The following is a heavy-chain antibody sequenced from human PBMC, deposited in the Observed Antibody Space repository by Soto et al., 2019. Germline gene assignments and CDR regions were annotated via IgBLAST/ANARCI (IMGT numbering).Heavy chain of an antibody. J-gene: IGHJ5*02. D-gene: IGHD3-3*01. V-gene: IGHV4-4*07. CDR1: GGAISGYY. CDR2: IYSSGGT. Sequence: PSETLSLTCTVSGGAISGYYWTWTRQSAGKGLEWIGRIYSSGGTKYNPSLQSRVTMSLDTSKNQFSLRLTSVTAADTAVYYCARGQRFSDSFDPWGQGTLVTV. CDR3: ARGQRFSDSFDP.